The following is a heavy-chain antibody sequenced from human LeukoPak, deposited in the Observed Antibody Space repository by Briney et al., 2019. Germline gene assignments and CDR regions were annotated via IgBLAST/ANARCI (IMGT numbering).Heavy chain of an antibody. CDR1: GGSFSGYY. D-gene: IGHD3-22*01. J-gene: IGHJ3*02. CDR3: AKSNGYGLIDI. Sequence: SETLSLTCAVYGGSFSGYYWSWIRQPPGKGLEWIGEINHSGSTNYNPPLKSRVTISLDTSRNQFSPKLNSVTAADTAVYYCAKSNGYGLIDIWGQGTMVTVSS. V-gene: IGHV4-34*01. CDR2: INHSGST.